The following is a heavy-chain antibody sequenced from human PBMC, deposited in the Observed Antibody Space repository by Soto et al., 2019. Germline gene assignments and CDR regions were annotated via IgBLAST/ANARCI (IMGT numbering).Heavy chain of an antibody. CDR1: GFTFSRYW. CDR3: ARDSCSSTSCRPYYYYYGMDV. J-gene: IGHJ6*02. CDR2: INSDGSST. V-gene: IGHV3-74*01. D-gene: IGHD2-2*01. Sequence: PGGAVRVSCAASGFTFSRYWMHWVRQAPGKGLVWVSRINSDGSSTSYADSVKGRFTISRDNAKNTLYLQMNSLRAEDTAVYYCARDSCSSTSCRPYYYYYGMDVWGQGTTVTVSS.